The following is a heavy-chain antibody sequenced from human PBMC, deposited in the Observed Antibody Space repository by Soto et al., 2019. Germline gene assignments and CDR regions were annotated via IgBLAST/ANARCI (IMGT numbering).Heavy chain of an antibody. J-gene: IGHJ6*02. CDR3: ARVRWRDSSGYYRRYYGMDV. V-gene: IGHV4-30-2*01. D-gene: IGHD3-22*01. Sequence: LSLTCAVSGGSISSGGYSWSWIRQPPGKGLEWIGYIYHSGSTYYNPSLKSRVTISVDRSKNQFSLKLSSVTTADTAVYYCARVRWRDSSGYYRRYYGMDVWGQGTTVTVSS. CDR1: GGSISSGGYS. CDR2: IYHSGST.